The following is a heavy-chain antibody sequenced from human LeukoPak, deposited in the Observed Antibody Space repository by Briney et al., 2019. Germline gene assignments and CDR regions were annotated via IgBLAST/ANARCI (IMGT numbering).Heavy chain of an antibody. CDR1: GYTFTSYG. Sequence: ASVKVSCKASGYTFTSYGISWVRQAPGQGLEWMGWISAYNGNTNYAQKLQGRVTMTTDTSTSTAYMELRSLRSDDTAVYCCARDSSGSYTRIYDYWAREPWSPSP. V-gene: IGHV1-18*01. D-gene: IGHD1-26*01. CDR3: ARDSSGSYTRIYDY. J-gene: IGHJ4*02. CDR2: ISAYNGNT.